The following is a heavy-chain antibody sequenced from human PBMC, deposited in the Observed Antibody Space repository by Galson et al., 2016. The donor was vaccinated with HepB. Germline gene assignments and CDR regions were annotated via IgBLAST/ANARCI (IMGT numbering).Heavy chain of an antibody. J-gene: IGHJ4*02. V-gene: IGHV4-4*07. CDR1: GDSMIPYF. Sequence: SETLSLTCSVSGDSMIPYFWTWIRQPAGKGLEWLGRIYSTGDTNYSPSLVSRVTMLVDTSKNQFSLRLDSLTAADTAVYYCAGESVSIAALDSWGQGILVTVSS. CDR3: AGESVSIAALDS. CDR2: IYSTGDT. D-gene: IGHD6-13*01.